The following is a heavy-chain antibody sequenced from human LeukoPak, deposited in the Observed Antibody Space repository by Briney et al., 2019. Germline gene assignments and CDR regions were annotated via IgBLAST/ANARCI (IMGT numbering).Heavy chain of an antibody. CDR1: GGTFISYA. CDR3: ARGRSGPDHAFDI. Sequence: ASVKVSCKASGGTFISYAISWVRQAPGQGLEWMGGIIPIFGTANYAQKFQGRVTITADKSTSTAYMELSSLRSEDTAVYYCARGRSGPDHAFDIWGQGTMVTVSS. D-gene: IGHD6-19*01. CDR2: IIPIFGTA. J-gene: IGHJ3*02. V-gene: IGHV1-69*06.